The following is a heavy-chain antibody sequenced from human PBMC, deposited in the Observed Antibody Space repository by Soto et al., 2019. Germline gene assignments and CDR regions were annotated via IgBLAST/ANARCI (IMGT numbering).Heavy chain of an antibody. V-gene: IGHV1-2*02. CDR3: AREGGAAPGARREWYLDL. CDR2: INPHTGDT. Sequence: QVQLVQSGAEVKKPGASVTVSCKTSGYPLTDFYIHWVRQAPGQGLEWMAWINPHTGDTNTALMFQGRVTMTRDTSINTAFMELTRLSSDDTAVYYCAREGGAAPGARREWYLDLWGRGTLVSVSS. CDR1: GYPLTDFY. J-gene: IGHJ2*01. D-gene: IGHD6-25*01.